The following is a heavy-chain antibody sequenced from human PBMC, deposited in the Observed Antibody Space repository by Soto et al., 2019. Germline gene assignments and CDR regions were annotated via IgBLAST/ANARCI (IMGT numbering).Heavy chain of an antibody. Sequence: EVQLVESGGGLVKPGGSLRLSCAASGFTFSNAWMSWVRQAPGKGLEWVGRIKSKADGETSVYAAPVKGRFSISRDESKNMLYLQMDSLRTEDTAVYYCTTTHRIVVMTNLGDAFDIWGQGTMVTVSS. V-gene: IGHV3-15*01. J-gene: IGHJ3*02. CDR3: TTTHRIVVMTNLGDAFDI. CDR2: IKSKADGETS. CDR1: GFTFSNAW. D-gene: IGHD3-22*01.